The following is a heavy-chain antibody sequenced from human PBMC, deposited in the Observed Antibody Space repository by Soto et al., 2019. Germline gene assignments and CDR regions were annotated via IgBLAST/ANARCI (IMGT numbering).Heavy chain of an antibody. CDR3: ARVDHYYYYGMDV. V-gene: IGHV4-30-4*01. CDR2: IYYSGST. CDR1: GGSISSGDYY. Sequence: SETLSLTCTVSGGSISSGDYYWSWIRQPPGKGLEWIGYIYYSGSTYYNPSLKSRVTISVDTSKNQFSLKLSSVTAADTAVYYCARVDHYYYYGMDVWGQGTTVTVSS. J-gene: IGHJ6*02.